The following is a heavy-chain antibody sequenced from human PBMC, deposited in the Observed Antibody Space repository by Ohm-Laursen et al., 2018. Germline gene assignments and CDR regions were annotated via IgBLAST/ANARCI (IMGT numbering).Heavy chain of an antibody. CDR2: IHYSGNT. CDR1: GGSITSHY. V-gene: IGHV4-59*08. CDR3: AGNRLGSSFDN. J-gene: IGHJ4*02. Sequence: SETLSLTCTVSGGSITSHYWSWIRQPPGKGLEYISWIHYSGNTNYNPSLRSRVTISVDTSKNQISLSLRSVTAADTAIYYCAGNRLGSSFDNWGPGTVVTVSS. D-gene: IGHD1-26*01.